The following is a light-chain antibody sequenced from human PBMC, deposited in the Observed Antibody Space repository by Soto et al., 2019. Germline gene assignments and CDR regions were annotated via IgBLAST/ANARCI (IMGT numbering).Light chain of an antibody. CDR3: QHSNRYSDA. CDR1: QTISIW. J-gene: IGKJ1*01. Sequence: DIQMTQSPSTLSGSVGDRVTITCRASQTISIWLAWYQQKPGKAPKLLIYKASTLKSGVPSRFSGSGSGTEFILTVRRLQPDYFATYYCQHSNRYSDAFGRGTKVVLK. CDR2: KAS. V-gene: IGKV1-5*03.